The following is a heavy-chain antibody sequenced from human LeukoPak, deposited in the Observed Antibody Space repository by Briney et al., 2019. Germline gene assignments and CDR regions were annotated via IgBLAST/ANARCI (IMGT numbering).Heavy chain of an antibody. Sequence: SGGSLRLSCAASGFTFSSYGMHWVRQGPGKGLEWVAVIWYDGSNKYYADSVKGRFTISRDNSKNTLYLQMNSLRAEDTAVYYCAREGWLRFRPFDYWGQGTLVTVSS. CDR1: GFTFSSYG. CDR3: AREGWLRFRPFDY. CDR2: IWYDGSNK. V-gene: IGHV3-33*01. D-gene: IGHD5-12*01. J-gene: IGHJ4*02.